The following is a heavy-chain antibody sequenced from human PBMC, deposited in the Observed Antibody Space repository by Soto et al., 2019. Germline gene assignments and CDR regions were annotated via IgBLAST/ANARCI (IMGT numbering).Heavy chain of an antibody. V-gene: IGHV4-31*03. J-gene: IGHJ4*02. CDR1: GGSISSGGYY. D-gene: IGHD5-12*01. CDR3: ARRTMGTTSPAFFDY. Sequence: PSETLSLTCTVSGGSISSGGYYWSWIRQHPGKGLEWIGYIYYSGSTYYNPSLKSRVTISVDTSKNQFSLKLSSVTAADTAVYYCARRTMGTTSPAFFDYWGQGTLVTVSS. CDR2: IYYSGST.